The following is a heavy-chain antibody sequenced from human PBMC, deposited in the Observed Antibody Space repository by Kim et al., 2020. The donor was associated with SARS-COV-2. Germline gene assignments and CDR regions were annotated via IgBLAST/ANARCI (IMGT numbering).Heavy chain of an antibody. CDR1: GFTVSTNY. J-gene: IGHJ3*02. CDR3: ATSSYGGSRAPAFDI. D-gene: IGHD5-12*01. V-gene: IGHV3-53*01. Sequence: GGSLRLSCAASGFTVSTNYMFWVRQAPGKGLDWVSTIYSGGSTYYGDSVKGRFTISRDNSKNTLYLQMNSLRAEDTAVYYCATSSYGGSRAPAFDIWGQG. CDR2: IYSGGST.